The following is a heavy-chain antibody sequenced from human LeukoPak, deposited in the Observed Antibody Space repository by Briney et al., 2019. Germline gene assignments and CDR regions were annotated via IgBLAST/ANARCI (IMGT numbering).Heavy chain of an antibody. CDR3: ARGPTTYYYDSSGYYLPEYFQH. Sequence: GGSLRLSCAASGFTVSSNYMSWVRQAPGKGLEWVSVIYSGGSTYYADSVKGRFTISRDNSKNTLYLQMNSLRAEDTAVYYCARGPTTYYYDSSGYYLPEYFQHWGQGTLVTVSS. CDR2: IYSGGST. J-gene: IGHJ1*01. V-gene: IGHV3-53*01. D-gene: IGHD3-22*01. CDR1: GFTVSSNY.